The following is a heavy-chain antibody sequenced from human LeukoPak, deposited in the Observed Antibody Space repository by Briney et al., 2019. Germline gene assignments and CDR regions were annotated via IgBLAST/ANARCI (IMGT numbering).Heavy chain of an antibody. J-gene: IGHJ5*02. V-gene: IGHV3-48*03. CDR3: ARVGHGSGSYDWFDP. CDR1: GFTFSSYE. D-gene: IGHD3-10*01. Sequence: PGGSLRLSCAASGFTFSSYEMNWVRQAPGKGLEWVSYISSSGSTIYYADSVKGRFTISRDNAKNSLYLQMNSLRAEDTAVYYCARVGHGSGSYDWFDPWGQGTLVTVSS. CDR2: ISSSGSTI.